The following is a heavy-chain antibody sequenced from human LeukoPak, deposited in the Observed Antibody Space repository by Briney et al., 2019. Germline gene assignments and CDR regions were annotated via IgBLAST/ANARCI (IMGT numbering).Heavy chain of an antibody. V-gene: IGHV3-21*01. CDR1: GFTFSSYS. Sequence: PGGSLRLSCAASGFTFSSYSMNWVRQAPGKGLEWVSSISSSSSYMYYADSVKGRFTISRDNAKNSLYLQMNSLRAEDTAVYYCARDSSSWYSHFDYWGQGTLVTVSS. J-gene: IGHJ4*02. D-gene: IGHD6-13*01. CDR2: ISSSSSYM. CDR3: ARDSSSWYSHFDY.